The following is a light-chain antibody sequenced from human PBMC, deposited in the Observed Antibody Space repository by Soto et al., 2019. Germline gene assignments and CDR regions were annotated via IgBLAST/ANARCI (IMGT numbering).Light chain of an antibody. Sequence: DIHLTQSPSTLSASVVDRVTITCRASQTSSHWLAWYQQKPGKAPKLLSFDASNLENGVPSRFSGSESGTEFALTVTGLQPEDFANYYCQQYNSYWTIGHGTKVDI. CDR2: DAS. CDR1: QTSSHW. CDR3: QQYNSYWT. V-gene: IGKV1-5*01. J-gene: IGKJ1*01.